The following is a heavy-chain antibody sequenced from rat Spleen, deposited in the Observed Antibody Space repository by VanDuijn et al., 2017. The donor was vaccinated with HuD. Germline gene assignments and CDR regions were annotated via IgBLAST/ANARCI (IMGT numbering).Heavy chain of an antibody. V-gene: IGHV5-7*01. CDR3: ARRATGFDY. Sequence: EVQLVESGGGLVQPGRSMRLSCAASGFTFNDYYMAWVRQAPTKGLEWVATISYDGISTYYRDSVRGRFTISSDNAKTTLYLQMDSLWSEDTATYYCARRATGFDYWGQGVMVTVSS. J-gene: IGHJ2*01. CDR1: GFTFNDYY. D-gene: IGHD1-11*01. CDR2: ISYDGIST.